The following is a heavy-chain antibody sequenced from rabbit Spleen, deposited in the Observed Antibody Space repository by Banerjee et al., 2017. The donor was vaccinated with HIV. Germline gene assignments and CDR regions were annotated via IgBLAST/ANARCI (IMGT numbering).Heavy chain of an antibody. CDR3: ARNYVNAFDP. V-gene: IGHV1S40*01. Sequence: QSLEESGGDLVKPGASLTLTCTASGFSFTYIDYLCWVRQPPGKGLEWIACINAVTGKAVYASWAKGRFTFSKTSSTTVTLQMTSLTVADTATYFCARNYVNAFDPWGPGTLVTVS. CDR1: GFSFTYIDY. J-gene: IGHJ2*01. CDR2: INAVTGKA. D-gene: IGHD1-1*01.